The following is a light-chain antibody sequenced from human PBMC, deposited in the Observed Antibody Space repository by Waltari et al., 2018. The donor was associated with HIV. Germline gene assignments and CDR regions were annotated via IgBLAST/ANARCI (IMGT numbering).Light chain of an antibody. CDR3: CSYAGSKTHNVA. CDR2: DVT. Sequence: QSALTHPPSVPGSPGQSVTLSSSRTSRASDVSYYVPWYQQHPGKAPQIIIYDVTKRPSGVPDRFSGSKSGNTASLTISGLQAEDEADYYCCSYAGSKTHNVAFGGGTRLTVL. V-gene: IGLV2-11*01. J-gene: IGLJ2*01. CDR1: SRASDVSYY.